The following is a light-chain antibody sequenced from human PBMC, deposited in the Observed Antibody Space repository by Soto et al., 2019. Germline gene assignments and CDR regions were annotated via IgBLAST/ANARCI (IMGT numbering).Light chain of an antibody. J-gene: IGLJ1*01. CDR2: AVS. Sequence: QSVLTQPASVSGSSGRSITISCTGTSSDVGRYNFVSWYQQHPGNAPKLLIYAVSDRPSGVSTRFSGSKSGNTASLAISGLQAEDEAFYYCSSFSSSSTQVFGTGTKVTVL. V-gene: IGLV2-14*03. CDR3: SSFSSSSTQV. CDR1: SSDVGRYNF.